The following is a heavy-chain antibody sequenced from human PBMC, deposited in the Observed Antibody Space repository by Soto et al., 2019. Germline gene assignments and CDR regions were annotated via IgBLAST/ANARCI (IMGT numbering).Heavy chain of an antibody. CDR3: ARASVGPPGGGSWTMPFDI. CDR1: GGCISSYY. Sequence: PSETLSLACTVSGGCISSYYWSWIRQPAGKRLEWIGRIYTGGSTNYSPSLKSRVTMSVDTSKNQFSLRLTSVTAADTAGYYCARASVGPPGGGSWTMPFDIWGRGTLVTVPQ. V-gene: IGHV4-4*07. J-gene: IGHJ4*02. D-gene: IGHD2-15*01. CDR2: IYTGGST.